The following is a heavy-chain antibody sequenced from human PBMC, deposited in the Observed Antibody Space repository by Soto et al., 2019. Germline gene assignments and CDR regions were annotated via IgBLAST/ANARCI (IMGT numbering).Heavy chain of an antibody. J-gene: IGHJ4*02. V-gene: IGHV4-34*01. CDR2: INHSGST. Sequence: SETLSLTCAVYGGSFSGYYWSWIRQPPGKGLEWIGEINHSGSTNYNPSLKSRVTISVDTSKNQFSLKLSSVTAADTAVYYCARYTAAGPNFDYWGQGSLVTVSS. CDR1: GGSFSGYY. D-gene: IGHD6-13*01. CDR3: ARYTAAGPNFDY.